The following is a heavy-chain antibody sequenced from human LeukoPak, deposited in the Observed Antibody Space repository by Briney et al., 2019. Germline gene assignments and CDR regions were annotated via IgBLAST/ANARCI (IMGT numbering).Heavy chain of an antibody. V-gene: IGHV1-69*13. Sequence: GASVKVSCKASGYTFTSYYMHWVRQAPGQGLEWMGGIIPIFGTANYAQKFQGRVTITANESTSTAYMELSSLRSEDTAVYYCARAITYYYYYYYMDVWGKGTTVTVSS. CDR3: ARAITYYYYYYYMDV. D-gene: IGHD5-12*01. CDR2: IIPIFGTA. CDR1: GYTFTSYY. J-gene: IGHJ6*03.